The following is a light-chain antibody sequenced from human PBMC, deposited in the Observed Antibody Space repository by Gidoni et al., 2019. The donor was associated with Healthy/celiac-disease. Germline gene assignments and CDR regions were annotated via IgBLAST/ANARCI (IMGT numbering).Light chain of an antibody. V-gene: IGLV3-1*01. CDR2: QDS. CDR1: KLGDKY. Sequence: SYELTQPPSVSVSPGQTASITCSVEKLGDKYACWYPQKPGQSHVLVIYQDSKLPPGIPERFSGSNSGNTATLTIIGTQAMDESDYYFQAWDSSTVVFGGGTKLTVL. J-gene: IGLJ2*01. CDR3: QAWDSSTVV.